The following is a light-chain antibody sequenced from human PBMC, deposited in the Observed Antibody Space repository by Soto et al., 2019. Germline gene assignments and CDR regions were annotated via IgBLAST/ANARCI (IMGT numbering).Light chain of an antibody. Sequence: QSALTQPRSVSGSPGQSVTISCTGTSSDVGGYNYVSWYQQYPGKAPKLMIYDVTKRPSGVPDRFSGSKSGNTASLTISGLQAEDEGDYYCCSYAGSYGWVFGGGTKLTVL. J-gene: IGLJ3*02. CDR2: DVT. V-gene: IGLV2-11*01. CDR1: SSDVGGYNY. CDR3: CSYAGSYGWV.